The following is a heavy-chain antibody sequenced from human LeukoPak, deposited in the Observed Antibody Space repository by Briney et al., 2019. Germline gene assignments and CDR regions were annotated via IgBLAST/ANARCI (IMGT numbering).Heavy chain of an antibody. Sequence: GGSLRLSCAASGFTFSSYAMSWVRQAPGKGLEWVSAISGSGGSTYYADSVKGRFTISRDNSKNTLYLQMNSLRAEDTAVYYCAKVAGITISGVAPSAFDIWGQGTMVTVSS. CDR1: GFTFSSYA. V-gene: IGHV3-23*01. D-gene: IGHD3-3*01. CDR3: AKVAGITISGVAPSAFDI. CDR2: ISGSGGST. J-gene: IGHJ3*02.